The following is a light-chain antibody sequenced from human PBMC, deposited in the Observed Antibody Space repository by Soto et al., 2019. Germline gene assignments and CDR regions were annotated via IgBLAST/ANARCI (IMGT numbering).Light chain of an antibody. CDR1: QSVSSN. Sequence: EIVMTQSPATLSVSQGERATLSCRASQSVSSNLAWYQQKPGQAPRLLIYDASIRATGIPARFSGSGSETDFTLTISSLEPEDFAVYYCQQRASWVTFGQGTRLEI. V-gene: IGKV3-11*01. J-gene: IGKJ5*01. CDR3: QQRASWVT. CDR2: DAS.